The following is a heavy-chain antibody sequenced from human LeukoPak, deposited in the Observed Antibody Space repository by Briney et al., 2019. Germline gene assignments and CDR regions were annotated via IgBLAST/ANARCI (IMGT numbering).Heavy chain of an antibody. CDR2: ISGSGGST. Sequence: GGSLRLSCAASGFTFSSYGMSWVRQAPGKGLEWVPAISGSGGSTYYADSVKGRFTISRDNSKNTLYLQMNSLRAEDTAVYYCAKEYPYYYDSSGYSYDAFDIWGQGTMVTVSS. CDR3: AKEYPYYYDSSGYSYDAFDI. CDR1: GFTFSSYG. D-gene: IGHD3-22*01. V-gene: IGHV3-23*01. J-gene: IGHJ3*02.